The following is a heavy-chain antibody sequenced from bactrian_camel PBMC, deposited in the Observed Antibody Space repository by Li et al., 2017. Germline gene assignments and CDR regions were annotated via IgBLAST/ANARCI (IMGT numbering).Heavy chain of an antibody. CDR2: ISSDGST. Sequence: DVQLVESGGGSVQAGGSLKLSCTSSGYDISTCEKGWFRQAPGKERELVSFISSDGSTRYADSVKGRFTISQDNALKILYLQLNSLKPEDTARYYCAAGFAVLVRWLLVENEYTSWGQGTQVTVS. CDR1: GYDISTCE. D-gene: IGHD6*01. V-gene: IGHV3S67*01. J-gene: IGHJ4*01. CDR3: AAGFAVLVRWLLVENEYTS.